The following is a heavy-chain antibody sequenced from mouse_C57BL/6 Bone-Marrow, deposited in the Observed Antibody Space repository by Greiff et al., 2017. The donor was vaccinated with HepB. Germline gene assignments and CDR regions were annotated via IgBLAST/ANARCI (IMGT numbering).Heavy chain of an antibody. V-gene: IGHV5-17*01. Sequence: VQLKESGGGLVKPGGSLKLSCAASGFTFSDYGMHWVRQAPEKGLEWVAYISSGSSTIYYADTVKGRFTISRDNAKNTLFLQMTSLRSEDTAMYYCARGRSGAYWGQGTLVTVSA. D-gene: IGHD3-2*02. CDR2: ISSGSSTI. CDR1: GFTFSDYG. J-gene: IGHJ3*01. CDR3: ARGRSGAY.